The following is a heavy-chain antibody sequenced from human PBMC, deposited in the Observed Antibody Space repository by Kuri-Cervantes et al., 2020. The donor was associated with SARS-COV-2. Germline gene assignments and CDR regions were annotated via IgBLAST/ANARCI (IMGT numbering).Heavy chain of an antibody. D-gene: IGHD2-2*01. J-gene: IGHJ5*02. V-gene: IGHV4-39*01. CDR3: ARAAGPAARTSWFDP. CDR1: GGSISSSSYY. Sequence: SETLSLTCTVSGGSISSSSYYWGWIRQPPGKGLEWIGSIYYSGSTYYNPSLKSRVTISVDTSKNQFSPKLSSVTAADTAVYYCARAAGPAARTSWFDPWGQGTLVTVSS. CDR2: IYYSGST.